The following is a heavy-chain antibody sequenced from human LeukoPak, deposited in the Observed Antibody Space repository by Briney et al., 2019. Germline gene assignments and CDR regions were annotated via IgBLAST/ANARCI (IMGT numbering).Heavy chain of an antibody. D-gene: IGHD1-26*01. Sequence: ASVKVSCKVSGNSLRDTSIHWVRQAPGQWLEWMGGFEPEDGEPVFAQTFQGRLSMTEDTSTDTAHMELSSLTVEDTAVYYCATADKWEPLDYWGQGTLVTVSS. V-gene: IGHV1-24*01. J-gene: IGHJ4*02. CDR1: GNSLRDTS. CDR2: FEPEDGEP. CDR3: ATADKWEPLDY.